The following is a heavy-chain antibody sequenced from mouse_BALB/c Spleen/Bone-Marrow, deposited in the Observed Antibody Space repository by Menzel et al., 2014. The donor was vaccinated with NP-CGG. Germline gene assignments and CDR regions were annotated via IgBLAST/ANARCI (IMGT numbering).Heavy chain of an antibody. D-gene: IGHD2-1*01. CDR1: GYSITSGYS. CDR2: IHYSGST. CDR3: TRRGYGNWGYYAMDY. J-gene: IGHJ4*01. V-gene: IGHV3-1*02. Sequence: EVKLEESGPDLVKPSPSLSLTCTVTGYSITSGYSWHWIRQFPGNKLEWMGYIHYSGSTNYNPSLKSRISITRDTSKNQFFLQLNSVTTEDTATYYCTRRGYGNWGYYAMDYWGQGTSGTVSS.